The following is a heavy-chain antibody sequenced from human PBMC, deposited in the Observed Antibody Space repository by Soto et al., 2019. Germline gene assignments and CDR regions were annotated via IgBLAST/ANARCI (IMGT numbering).Heavy chain of an antibody. CDR2: INPSGGST. D-gene: IGHD2-2*01. J-gene: IGHJ6*02. CDR1: GYTFTSYY. V-gene: IGHV1-46*01. CDR3: ARDIVVVPATPDGMDV. Sequence: ASVKVSCKXSGYTFTSYYMHWVRQAPGQGLEWMGIINPSGGSTSYAQKFQGRVTMTRDTSTSTVYMELSSLRSEDTAVYYCARDIVVVPATPDGMDVWGQGTTVTVSS.